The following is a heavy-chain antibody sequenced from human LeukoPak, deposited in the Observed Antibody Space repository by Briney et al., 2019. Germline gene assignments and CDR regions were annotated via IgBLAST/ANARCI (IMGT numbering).Heavy chain of an antibody. Sequence: SETLSLTCTVSGGSISSYYWSWIWQPPGKGLEWIGYIYYSGSTNYNPSLKSRVTISVDTSKNQFSLKLSSVTAADTAVYYCARAINWFDPWGQGTLVTVSS. CDR1: GGSISSYY. J-gene: IGHJ5*02. CDR3: ARAINWFDP. V-gene: IGHV4-59*01. D-gene: IGHD2-2*02. CDR2: IYYSGST.